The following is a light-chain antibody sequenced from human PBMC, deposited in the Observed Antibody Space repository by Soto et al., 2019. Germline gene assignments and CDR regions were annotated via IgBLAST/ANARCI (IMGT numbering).Light chain of an antibody. CDR2: DVS. Sequence: QSVLTQPHSVSGSPGQSVTISCTGTSSDVGGYNFVSWYQQHPGTAPKLMIYDVSQRPSGVPDRFSGSKSGNTASLTISGLQPEDEADYYCCSYAGRYVFGPGTKVTVL. V-gene: IGLV2-11*01. CDR3: CSYAGRYV. CDR1: SSDVGGYNF. J-gene: IGLJ1*01.